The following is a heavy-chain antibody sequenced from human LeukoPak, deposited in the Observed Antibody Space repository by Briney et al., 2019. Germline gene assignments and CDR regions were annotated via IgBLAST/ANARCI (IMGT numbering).Heavy chain of an antibody. J-gene: IGHJ1*01. CDR2: IGTAGDT. CDR1: GFTFSSYG. Sequence: GGSLRLSCAASGFTFSSYGMHWVRQATGKGLEWVSGIGTAGDTYYPGSVKGRFTISRDNSRNTLYLQMNSLRGDDTAVYYCPKDRIGCSGDCFSATETFQNWGQGILVTVSS. V-gene: IGHV3-13*01. D-gene: IGHD2-21*02. CDR3: PKDRIGCSGDCFSATETFQN.